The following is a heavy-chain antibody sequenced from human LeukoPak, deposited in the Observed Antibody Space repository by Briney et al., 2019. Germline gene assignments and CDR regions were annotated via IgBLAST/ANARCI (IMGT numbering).Heavy chain of an antibody. J-gene: IGHJ3*02. V-gene: IGHV4-34*01. Sequence: SETLSLTCAVYGGSFSGYYWSWIRQPPGKGLEWIGEINHSGSTNYNPSLKSRVTISVDTSKNQFSLKLSSVTAADTDVYYCARGPVTRAFDIWGQGTMVTVSS. CDR1: GGSFSGYY. CDR3: ARGPVTRAFDI. CDR2: INHSGST. D-gene: IGHD4-17*01.